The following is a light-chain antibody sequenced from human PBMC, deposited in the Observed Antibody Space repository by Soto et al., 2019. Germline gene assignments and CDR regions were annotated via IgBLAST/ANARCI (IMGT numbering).Light chain of an antibody. CDR3: QQSYSTPWT. J-gene: IGKJ1*01. CDR2: AVS. V-gene: IGKV3-15*01. CDR1: QSISAN. Sequence: EILMTQSPATLSVSPWDRATLSCRASQSISANLAWYQQKPGQAPRLLIYAVSTRAPGIPARFSGSGSGTDFTLTISTLQPEDFATYYCQQSYSTPWTFGQGTKVDI.